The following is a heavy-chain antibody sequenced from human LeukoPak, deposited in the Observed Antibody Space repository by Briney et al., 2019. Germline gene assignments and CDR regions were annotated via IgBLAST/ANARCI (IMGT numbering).Heavy chain of an antibody. Sequence: PGGSLRLSCAASGFTFSSYAMSWVRQAPGKGLEWVSAISGSGGSTYYADSLGGRFTISRDNSKDMLYLQMNSLKVEDTATYYWGKGGGAWGQGTKVTVSS. D-gene: IGHD3-16*01. CDR1: GFTFSSYA. CDR2: ISGSGGST. J-gene: IGHJ5*02. CDR3: GKGGGA. V-gene: IGHV3-23*01.